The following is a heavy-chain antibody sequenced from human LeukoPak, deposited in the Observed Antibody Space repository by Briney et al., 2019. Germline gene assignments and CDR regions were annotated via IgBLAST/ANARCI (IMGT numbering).Heavy chain of an antibody. V-gene: IGHV6-1*01. CDR2: TFYRAKWNS. Sequence: SQTLSLTCAISGDSVSSKSAAWNWIRQSPSRGLEWLGRTFYRAKWNSEYASSVRGRITINPDTSQNQFSLHLDSVTPDDTAIYYCARDDRRHQPRKGFDFWGPGTLVTVSS. J-gene: IGHJ4*02. D-gene: IGHD2-2*01. CDR1: GDSVSSKSAA. CDR3: ARDDRRHQPRKGFDF.